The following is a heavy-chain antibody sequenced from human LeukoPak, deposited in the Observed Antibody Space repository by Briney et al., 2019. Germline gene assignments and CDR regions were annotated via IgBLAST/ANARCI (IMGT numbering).Heavy chain of an antibody. Sequence: ASVKVSCKASGYIFTDHFMQWVRHAPGQGLEWMGWINPNSGGTSYAQKFKGRVTMTRDTSISTVYMELSRLGSDDTAVYYCARDYELGTPGSAYEFFDNWGQGTLVTVSS. D-gene: IGHD3-10*01. CDR1: GYIFTDHF. CDR2: INPNSGGT. V-gene: IGHV1-2*02. J-gene: IGHJ4*02. CDR3: ARDYELGTPGSAYEFFDN.